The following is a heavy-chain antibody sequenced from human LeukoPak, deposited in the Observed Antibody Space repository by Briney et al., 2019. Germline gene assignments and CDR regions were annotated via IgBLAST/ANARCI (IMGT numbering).Heavy chain of an antibody. Sequence: EASVKVSCKASGYTFTSYDINWVRQATGQGLEWMGWMNPNSGNTGYAQKFQGRVTITRNTSISTAYMELSSLRSEDTAVYYCARNYYDSSAYYFDAFDIWGQGTMVTVSS. D-gene: IGHD3-22*01. J-gene: IGHJ3*02. CDR1: GYTFTSYD. CDR2: MNPNSGNT. V-gene: IGHV1-8*03. CDR3: ARNYYDSSAYYFDAFDI.